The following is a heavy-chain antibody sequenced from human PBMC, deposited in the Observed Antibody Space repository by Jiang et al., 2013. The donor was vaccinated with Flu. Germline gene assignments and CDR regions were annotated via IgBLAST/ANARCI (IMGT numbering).Heavy chain of an antibody. J-gene: IGHJ4*02. D-gene: IGHD6-13*01. V-gene: IGHV3-48*04. Sequence: DSGLTISSYSMHWVRQASREGAGSWLSFISSSSTTIYYADSVKGRFTISRDNAKNSLYLEMNSLRVEDTAVYYCVRGGAAAGDYWGQGTLVTVSS. CDR1: GLTISSYS. CDR3: VRGGAAAGDY. CDR2: ISSSSTTI.